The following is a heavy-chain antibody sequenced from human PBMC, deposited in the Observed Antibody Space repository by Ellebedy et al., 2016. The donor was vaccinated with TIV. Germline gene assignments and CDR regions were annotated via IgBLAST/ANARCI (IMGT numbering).Heavy chain of an antibody. CDR3: ATERSGSYYNY. Sequence: PGGSLRLSCEASGIIFSSYWMHWVRQAPGKGLLWFSRINSDGSSTTYADSVKGRFTISRDNAKNTVYLQMNSLRLEDTAVYYCATERSGSYYNYWGQGTLVTVSS. D-gene: IGHD1-26*01. J-gene: IGHJ4*02. CDR1: GIIFSSYW. V-gene: IGHV3-74*03. CDR2: INSDGSST.